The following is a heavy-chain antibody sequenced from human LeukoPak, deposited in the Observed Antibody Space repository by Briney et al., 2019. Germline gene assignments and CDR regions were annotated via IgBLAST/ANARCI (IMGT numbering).Heavy chain of an antibody. D-gene: IGHD6-19*01. CDR3: ARAPGRWLVLHWFDP. V-gene: IGHV1-69*13. CDR1: GGTFSSYA. J-gene: IGHJ5*02. CDR2: IIPIFGTA. Sequence: GASVKVSCKASGGTFSSYAISWVRQAPGQGLEWMGGIIPIFGTANYAQKFQGRVTITADESTSTAYMELSSLRSEDTAVYYCARAPGRWLVLHWFDPWGQGTLVTVSS.